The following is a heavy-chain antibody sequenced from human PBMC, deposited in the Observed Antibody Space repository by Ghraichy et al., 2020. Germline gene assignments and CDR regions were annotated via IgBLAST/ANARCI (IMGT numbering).Heavy chain of an antibody. CDR1: GFTFSSYG. D-gene: IGHD2-2*01. CDR3: AADIVVVNGMDV. V-gene: IGHV3-33*01. CDR2: IWYDGSNK. Sequence: GESLNISCAASGFTFSSYGMHWVRQAPGKGLEWVAVIWYDGSNKYYADSVKGRFTISRDNSKNTLYLQMNSLRAEDTAVYYCAADIVVVNGMDVWGQGTTVTVSS. J-gene: IGHJ6*02.